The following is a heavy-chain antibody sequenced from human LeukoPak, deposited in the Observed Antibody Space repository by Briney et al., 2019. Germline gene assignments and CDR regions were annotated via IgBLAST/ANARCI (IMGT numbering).Heavy chain of an antibody. Sequence: GGSLRLSCAASGFTFSSYSMNWVRQAPGKGLEWVSSISSSSGYIYYADSVKGRFTISRDNAKNSLYLQMNSLRAEDTAVYYCARELGSSGWFDYWGQGTLVTVSS. CDR3: ARELGSSGWFDY. CDR2: ISSSSGYI. J-gene: IGHJ4*02. D-gene: IGHD6-19*01. V-gene: IGHV3-21*01. CDR1: GFTFSSYS.